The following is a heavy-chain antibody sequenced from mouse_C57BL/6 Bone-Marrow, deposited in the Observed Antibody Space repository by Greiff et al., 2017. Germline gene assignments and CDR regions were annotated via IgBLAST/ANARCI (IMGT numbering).Heavy chain of an antibody. Sequence: EVKLEESGGGLVQPGGSLKLSCAASGFTFSDYYMYLVRQTPEKRLEWVAYISNGGGSTYYPDTVKGRFTISRDNAKNTLYLQMSRLKSEDTAMYYCARQGYYSSYAMDYWGQGTSVTVSS. J-gene: IGHJ4*01. CDR3: ARQGYYSSYAMDY. CDR1: GFTFSDYY. CDR2: ISNGGGST. D-gene: IGHD1-1*01. V-gene: IGHV5-12*01.